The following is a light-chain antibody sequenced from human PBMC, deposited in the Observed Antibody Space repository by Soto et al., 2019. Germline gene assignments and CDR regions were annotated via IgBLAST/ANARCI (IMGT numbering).Light chain of an antibody. Sequence: QSALTQPRSVSGSPGQSVTISCTGTSSDVGGYNYVSWYQQHPGKAPKLMIYDVVKRPSGVPDRFSGSKSGNTASLTISGLQAEDEADYYCCSYAGSYTLGAFGGGTTLTVL. V-gene: IGLV2-11*01. CDR3: CSYAGSYTLGA. CDR2: DVV. CDR1: SSDVGGYNY. J-gene: IGLJ2*01.